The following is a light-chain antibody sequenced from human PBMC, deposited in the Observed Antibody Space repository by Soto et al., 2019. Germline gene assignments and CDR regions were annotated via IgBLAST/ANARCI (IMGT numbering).Light chain of an antibody. CDR2: DVT. CDR1: SNDVGAYNY. J-gene: IGLJ2*01. Sequence: QSVLTQPASVSGSPGQSITISCSGTSNDVGAYNYVSWYQQHPGKVPKVMIYDVTRRPSGVSNRFSGSKSGNTASLTISGLQTEDEADYYCTSYTTSNNVIFGGGTKVTVL. V-gene: IGLV2-14*01. CDR3: TSYTTSNNVI.